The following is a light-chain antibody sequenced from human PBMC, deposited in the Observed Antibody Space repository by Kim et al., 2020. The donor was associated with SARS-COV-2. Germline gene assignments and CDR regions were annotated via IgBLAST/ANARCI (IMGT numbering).Light chain of an antibody. J-gene: IGLJ1*01. CDR2: GKN. CDR1: SLRSYY. Sequence: SSELTQDPAVSVALGQTVRITCQGDSLRSYYASWYQQKPGQAPVLVIYGKNNRPSGIPDRFSGFSSGNTASLTITGAQAEDEADYYCNSRERSGNHYGFG. CDR3: NSRERSGNHYG. V-gene: IGLV3-19*01.